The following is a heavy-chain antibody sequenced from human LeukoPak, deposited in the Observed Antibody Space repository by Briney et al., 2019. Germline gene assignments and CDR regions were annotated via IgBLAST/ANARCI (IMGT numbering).Heavy chain of an antibody. CDR3: ARGTCSSTSCYVWYFDL. CDR2: INHSGST. V-gene: IGHV4-34*01. Sequence: SETLSLTCAVYGGSFSGYYWSWIRQPPGKGLEWIGEINHSGSTNYNPSLKSRVTISVDTSKNQFSLKLSSVTAADTAVYYCARGTCSSTSCYVWYFDLWGRGTLVTVSS. D-gene: IGHD2-2*01. CDR1: GGSFSGYY. J-gene: IGHJ2*01.